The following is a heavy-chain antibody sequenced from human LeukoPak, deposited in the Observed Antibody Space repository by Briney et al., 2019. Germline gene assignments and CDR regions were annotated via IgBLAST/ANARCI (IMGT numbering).Heavy chain of an antibody. D-gene: IGHD1-14*01. CDR1: GFIFSSYA. V-gene: IGHV3-30*04. CDR2: ISYDGSNK. CDR3: ARDQGPLGKGRDAFDI. J-gene: IGHJ3*02. Sequence: GGSLRLSCAASGFIFSSYAMHWVRQAPAKGLAGVAVISYDGSNKYYAGSVKGRFTISRDNSKNTLYLQMNSLRAEDTAVYYCARDQGPLGKGRDAFDIWGQGTMVTVSS.